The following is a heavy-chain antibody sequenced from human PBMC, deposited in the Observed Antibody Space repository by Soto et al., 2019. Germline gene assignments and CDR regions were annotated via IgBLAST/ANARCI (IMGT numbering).Heavy chain of an antibody. J-gene: IGHJ6*04. CDR3: ARLGYCSSTSSYKAAYYGMDV. V-gene: IGHV1-18*01. D-gene: IGHD2-2*02. CDR2: ISAYNGNT. CDR1: GYTFTSYG. Sequence: ASVTVSCKASGYTFTSYGISWVRQAPGQGLEWMGWISAYNGNTNYAQKLQGRVTMTTDTSTSTAYMELRSLRSDDTAVYYCARLGYCSSTSSYKAAYYGMDVWGKGTTVTASS.